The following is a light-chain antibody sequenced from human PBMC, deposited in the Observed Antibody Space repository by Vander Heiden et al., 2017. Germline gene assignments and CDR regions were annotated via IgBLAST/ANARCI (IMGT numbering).Light chain of an antibody. CDR1: QSFSSNY. Sequence: EIVLTQSPGTLSLSPGERGTLSCRASQSFSSNYLAWYQQKPGQAPRLLIYCATNRATGIPDRFSGSGSGTDFTLTISRLEPEDFAVYYCQQYHASPRTFGQGTNVEIK. CDR3: QQYHASPRT. CDR2: CAT. J-gene: IGKJ1*01. V-gene: IGKV3-20*01.